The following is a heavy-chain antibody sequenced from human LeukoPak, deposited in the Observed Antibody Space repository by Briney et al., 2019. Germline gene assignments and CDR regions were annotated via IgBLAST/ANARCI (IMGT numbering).Heavy chain of an antibody. CDR2: ISGSGGST. CDR3: AKPIAAAGTFLFDY. D-gene: IGHD6-13*01. V-gene: IGHV3-23*01. CDR1: GFTFSSYG. J-gene: IGHJ4*02. Sequence: GGSLRLSCAASGFTFSSYGMSWVRQAPGKGLEWVSAISGSGGSTYYADSVKGRFTISRDNSKNTLYLQMNSLRAEDTAVYYCAKPIAAAGTFLFDYWGQGTLVTVSS.